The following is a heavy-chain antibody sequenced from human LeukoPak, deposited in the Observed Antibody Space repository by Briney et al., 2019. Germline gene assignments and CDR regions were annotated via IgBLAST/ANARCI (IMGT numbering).Heavy chain of an antibody. D-gene: IGHD3-10*01. V-gene: IGHV4-61*08. CDR2: IYYSGST. CDR1: GGSISSGGYY. CDR3: ARELRGTLDY. Sequence: SETLSLTGTVSGGSISSGGYYWSWIPQHPGKGLEWIGYIYYSGSTNYNPSLKSRVTISVDTSKNQFSLKLSSVTAADTAVYYCARELRGTLDYWGQGTLVTVSS. J-gene: IGHJ4*02.